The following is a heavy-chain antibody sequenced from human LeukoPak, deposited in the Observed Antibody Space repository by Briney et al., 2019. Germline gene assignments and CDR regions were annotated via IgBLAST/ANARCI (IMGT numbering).Heavy chain of an antibody. D-gene: IGHD3-22*01. CDR2: MNPNSGNT. Sequence: ASVKVSCKASGYTFTSYDINWVRQATGQGLEWMGWMNPNSGNTGYAQEFQGRVTMTRNTSISTAYMELSSLRSEDTAVYYCARGQSYYYDSSGYYSGDWFDPWGQGTLVTVSS. CDR1: GYTFTSYD. J-gene: IGHJ5*02. V-gene: IGHV1-8*01. CDR3: ARGQSYYYDSSGYYSGDWFDP.